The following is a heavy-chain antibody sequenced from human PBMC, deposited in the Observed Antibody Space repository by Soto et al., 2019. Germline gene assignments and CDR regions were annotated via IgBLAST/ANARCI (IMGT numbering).Heavy chain of an antibody. D-gene: IGHD6-6*01. V-gene: IGHV4-31*03. CDR2: IYYSGST. CDR3: ARRGSSSGFDY. CDR1: GGSISSGGYY. Sequence: QVQLQESGPGLVKPSQTLSLTCTVSGGSISSGGYYWSWIRQHPGKGLEWIGYIYYSGSTYYNPSLKSRVTISVDTSKNPFSIKLSSVTAADTAVYYGARRGSSSGFDYWGQGTLVTVSS. J-gene: IGHJ4*02.